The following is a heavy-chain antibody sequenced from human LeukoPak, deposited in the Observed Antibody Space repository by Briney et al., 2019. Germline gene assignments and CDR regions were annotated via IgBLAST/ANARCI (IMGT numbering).Heavy chain of an antibody. CDR2: INPDSGGT. D-gene: IGHD1-26*01. Sequence: ASVKVSCKASGYTFTDYYMHWVRQAPGQGLEWMGWINPDSGGTNYAQNFQGRVTMTRDASISTAYMELSRLRSDDTAVYYCARPFIESPSLGALDYWGQGTLVTVSS. V-gene: IGHV1-2*02. J-gene: IGHJ4*02. CDR3: ARPFIESPSLGALDY. CDR1: GYTFTDYY.